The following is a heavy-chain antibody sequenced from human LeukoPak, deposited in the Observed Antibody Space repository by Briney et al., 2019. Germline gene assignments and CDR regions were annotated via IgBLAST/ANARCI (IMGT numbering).Heavy chain of an antibody. CDR2: IGVSGSTM. V-gene: IGHV3-48*03. CDR1: GFTFSSYE. D-gene: IGHD2-2*01. J-gene: IGHJ4*02. CDR3: ARERYCSSTSCPRGDLDY. Sequence: PGGSLRLSCAASGFTFSSYEMNWVRQAPGKGLEGVSYIGVSGSTMYYAESVKGRFTISRDNAKNSLYLQMNSLRAEDTAVYYCARERYCSSTSCPRGDLDYWGQGTLVSVSS.